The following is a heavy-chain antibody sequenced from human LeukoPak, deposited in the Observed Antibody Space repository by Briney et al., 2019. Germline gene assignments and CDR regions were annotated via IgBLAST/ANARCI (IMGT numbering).Heavy chain of an antibody. D-gene: IGHD2-21*02. J-gene: IGHJ4*02. Sequence: GGSLRLSCAASGFTFSSFEMNWVRRAPGQGLEFVSYISGSATTIYYADSVKGRFTISRDNAKNSLYLQMNSLRAEDTAVYYCARRALPDFWGQGTLVTVSS. V-gene: IGHV3-48*03. CDR1: GFTFSSFE. CDR2: ISGSATTI. CDR3: ARRALPDF.